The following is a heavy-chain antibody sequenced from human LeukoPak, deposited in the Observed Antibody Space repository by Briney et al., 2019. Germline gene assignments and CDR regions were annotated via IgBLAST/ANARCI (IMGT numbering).Heavy chain of an antibody. J-gene: IGHJ4*02. CDR2: IIPIYGIA. CDR3: ARDSEIVL. V-gene: IGHV1-69*04. D-gene: IGHD5-12*01. CDR1: GYTFTSYG. Sequence: SVKVSCKASGYTFTSYGISWVRQAPGQGLEWMGRIIPIYGIANYAQKFQGRVTITADKSTSTAYMELSNLRSEDTAVYYCARDSEIVLWGQGTLVTVSS.